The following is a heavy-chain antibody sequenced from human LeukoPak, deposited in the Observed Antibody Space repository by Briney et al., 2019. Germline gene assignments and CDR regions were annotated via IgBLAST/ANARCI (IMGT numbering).Heavy chain of an antibody. CDR3: ARSARSGYISPFDY. V-gene: IGHV3-53*01. CDR2: FYADGST. CDR1: GFTVSNKY. D-gene: IGHD3-3*01. Sequence: GGSLRLSCAASGFTVSNKYMSWVRQAPGKGLEWVSVFYADGSTYYADSVKGRFTVSRDNSKNSLYLQLNSLRAEDTAVYYCARSARSGYISPFDYWGQGTLVTVSS. J-gene: IGHJ4*02.